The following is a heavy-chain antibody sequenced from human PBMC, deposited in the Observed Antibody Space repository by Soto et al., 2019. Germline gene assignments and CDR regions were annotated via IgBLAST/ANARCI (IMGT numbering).Heavy chain of an antibody. CDR2: ISDDGSNN. CDR1: GFTFKTYG. CDR3: ARGGGYTYGTNDAFDI. V-gene: IGHV3-30*03. J-gene: IGHJ3*02. D-gene: IGHD5-18*01. Sequence: QVQLVESGGGVVQPGRSLRLSCAASGFTFKTYGMHWVRQAPGKGLEWVAVISDDGSNNYNIASVEGRFTISRDNSKNTLYLQMNSLRNEDTAVYYCARGGGYTYGTNDAFDIWGQGTMVTVSS.